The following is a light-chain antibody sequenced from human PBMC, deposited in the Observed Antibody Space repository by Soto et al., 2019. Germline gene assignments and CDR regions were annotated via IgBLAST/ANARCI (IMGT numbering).Light chain of an antibody. CDR3: QQSYSSPTT. CDR1: QSIDTY. CDR2: DAS. J-gene: IGKJ5*01. V-gene: IGKV1-39*01. Sequence: DIQMTQSPSSLSASVGDRVTIACRASQSIDTYLNWYQQKPGTAPKLXISDASSLQSGVPSRFTGSGSGTDFTLTVNDLQPEDFATDYCQQSYSSPTTFGQGTRLEIK.